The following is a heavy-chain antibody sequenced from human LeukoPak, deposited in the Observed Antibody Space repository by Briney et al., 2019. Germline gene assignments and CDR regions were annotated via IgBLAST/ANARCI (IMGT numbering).Heavy chain of an antibody. V-gene: IGHV4-39*07. CDR1: GGSINSSSYY. Sequence: PSETLSLTCTVSGGSINSSSYYWDWIRQPPGKGLEWIVSVYYTGSTYDNPSFKSRVTISVDTSKSQISLKMSSVTAADTAVYYCAREGGSYDSSGYYSLHYYFDYWGQGTLVTVSS. CDR2: VYYTGST. CDR3: AREGGSYDSSGYYSLHYYFDY. J-gene: IGHJ4*02. D-gene: IGHD3-22*01.